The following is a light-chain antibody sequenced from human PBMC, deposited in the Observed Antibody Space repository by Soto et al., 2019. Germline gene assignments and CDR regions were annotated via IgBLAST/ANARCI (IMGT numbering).Light chain of an antibody. CDR1: QSVSDN. CDR3: QQSNNRPYT. CDR2: GAS. J-gene: IGKJ2*01. Sequence: EIVMTQSPATLSVSPGERVTLSCRASQSVSDNLAWYQQKPCQAPRLLIYGASTRATTTPARFSGSGSGTEFTLTIRSLQSEDFAVYFCQQSNNRPYTFGQGTKLDI. V-gene: IGKV3-15*01.